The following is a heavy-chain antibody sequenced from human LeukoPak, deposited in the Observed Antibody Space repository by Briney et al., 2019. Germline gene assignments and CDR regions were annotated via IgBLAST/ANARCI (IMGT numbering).Heavy chain of an antibody. D-gene: IGHD2-15*01. CDR2: IYCSGST. Sequence: AETLSLTCAVSGGSISTYYSSWIRQPPGKGLEWIGYIYCSGSTNYNPSLKSRVTISVETSKNQFSLKLSSLTAADTAVYYCARSATLFDYWGQGTLVTVSS. CDR1: GGSISTYY. V-gene: IGHV4-59*01. CDR3: ARSATLFDY. J-gene: IGHJ4*02.